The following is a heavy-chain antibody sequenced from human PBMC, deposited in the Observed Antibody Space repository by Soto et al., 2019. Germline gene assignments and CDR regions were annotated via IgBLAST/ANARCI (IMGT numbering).Heavy chain of an antibody. D-gene: IGHD2-8*02. CDR2: ISGSGDNT. Sequence: EVQLLESGGGLVQRGGSLRLSCAASKFTFSTYAMTWVRQAPGKGLEWVSDISGSGDNTYYADSVKGRFTISRDNSKSTLYLQMNSLRAEHTAVYYCAKDMVHCTGTRCARYFDKWGRGTLVTVSS. CDR1: KFTFSTYA. J-gene: IGHJ4*02. V-gene: IGHV3-23*01. CDR3: AKDMVHCTGTRCARYFDK.